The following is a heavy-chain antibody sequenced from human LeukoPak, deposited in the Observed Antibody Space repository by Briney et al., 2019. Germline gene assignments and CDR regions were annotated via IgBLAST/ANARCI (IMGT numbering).Heavy chain of an antibody. Sequence: VASVKLSCTASAYTFTSYDISWVRQAHGQGLEWMGWINPNSGGTNYAQKFQGRVTMTRDTSISTAYMELSRLRSDDTAVYFCARVAGSAPRGNWFDPWGQGTLVTVSS. V-gene: IGHV1-2*02. CDR1: AYTFTSYD. D-gene: IGHD6-19*01. CDR2: INPNSGGT. CDR3: ARVAGSAPRGNWFDP. J-gene: IGHJ5*02.